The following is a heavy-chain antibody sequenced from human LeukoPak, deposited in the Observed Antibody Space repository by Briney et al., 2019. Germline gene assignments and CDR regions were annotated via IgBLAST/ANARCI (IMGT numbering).Heavy chain of an antibody. CDR3: AVPPGIAAAGTGFHGYNWFDP. V-gene: IGHV4-34*01. CDR2: INHSGST. J-gene: IGHJ5*02. Sequence: SETLSLACAVYGGSFSGYYWSWIRQPPGKGLEWIGEINHSGSTNYNPSLKCRVTTSVDTSKNQFSLKLSSVTAADTAVYYCAVPPGIAAAGTGFHGYNWFDPWGQGTLVTVSS. D-gene: IGHD6-13*01. CDR1: GGSFSGYY.